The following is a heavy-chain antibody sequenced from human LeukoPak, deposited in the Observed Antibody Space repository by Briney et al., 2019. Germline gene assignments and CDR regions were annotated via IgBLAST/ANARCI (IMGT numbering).Heavy chain of an antibody. CDR2: ISSSRSTI. J-gene: IGHJ6*03. V-gene: IGHV3-48*01. Sequence: GGSLRLSCAASGFTFSSYSMNWVRQAPGKGLEWVSYISSSRSTIYYADSVKGRFTISRDNAKNSLYLQMNSLRAEDTAVYYCARDVVRRSWANYYYYYMDVWGKGTTVTVSS. CDR3: ARDVVRRSWANYYYYYMDV. D-gene: IGHD6-13*01. CDR1: GFTFSSYS.